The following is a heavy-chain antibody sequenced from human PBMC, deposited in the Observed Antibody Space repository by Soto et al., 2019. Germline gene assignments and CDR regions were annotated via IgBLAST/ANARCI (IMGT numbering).Heavy chain of an antibody. CDR1: GGTFSSYA. CDR3: ARAKVGATTGYYYYGMDV. V-gene: IGHV1-69*05. J-gene: IGHJ6*02. Sequence: ASVKVSCKASGGTFSSYAISWVRQAPGQGLEWMGGIIPIFGTANYAQKFQGRVTMTRDTSTSTVYMELSSLRSEDTAVYYCARAKVGATTGYYYYGMDVWGQGTTVTVSS. CDR2: IIPIFGTA. D-gene: IGHD1-26*01.